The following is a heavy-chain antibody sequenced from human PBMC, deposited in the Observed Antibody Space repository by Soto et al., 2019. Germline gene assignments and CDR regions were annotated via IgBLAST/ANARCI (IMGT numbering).Heavy chain of an antibody. CDR2: ISAYNGNT. Sequence: GASVKVSCKASGYTFTSYGISWVRQAPGQGLEWMGWISAYNGNTNYAQKLQGRVTMTTDTSTSTAYMELRSLRSVDTAVYYCARDEDIVVVPAAPRSWFDPWGQGTXVTVSS. V-gene: IGHV1-18*01. CDR3: ARDEDIVVVPAAPRSWFDP. J-gene: IGHJ5*02. D-gene: IGHD2-2*01. CDR1: GYTFTSYG.